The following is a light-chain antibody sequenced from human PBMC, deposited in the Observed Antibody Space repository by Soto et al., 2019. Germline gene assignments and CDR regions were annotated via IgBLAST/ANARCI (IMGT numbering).Light chain of an antibody. Sequence: QSALTQPPSASGSPGQSVTICCTGTSSDVGAYNYVSWYQQHAGKAPKLVIYEVTKRPSGVPDRFSGSKSANTASLTVSGLQAEDEADYYCSSFASSNTWVFGVGTKLTVL. CDR3: SSFASSNTWV. CDR2: EVT. J-gene: IGLJ3*02. V-gene: IGLV2-8*01. CDR1: SSDVGAYNY.